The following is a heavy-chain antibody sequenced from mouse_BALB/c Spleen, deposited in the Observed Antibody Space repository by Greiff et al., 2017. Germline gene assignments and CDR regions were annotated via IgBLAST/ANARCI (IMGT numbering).Heavy chain of an antibody. J-gene: IGHJ3*01. CDR3: ARRLSTMIKGFAY. D-gene: IGHD2-4*01. CDR2: ISSGGSYT. CDR1: GFTFSSYA. V-gene: IGHV5-9-4*01. Sequence: EVMLVESGGGLVKPGGSLKLSCAASGFTFSSYAMSWVRQSPEKRLEWVAEISSGGSYTYYPDTVTGRFTISRDNAKNTLYLEMSSLRSEDTAMYYCARRLSTMIKGFAYWGQGTLVTVSA.